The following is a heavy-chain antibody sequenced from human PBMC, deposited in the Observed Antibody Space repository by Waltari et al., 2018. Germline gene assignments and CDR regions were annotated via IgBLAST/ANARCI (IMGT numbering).Heavy chain of an antibody. D-gene: IGHD2-15*01. CDR3: AREWGVMVGTAAFYFDY. J-gene: IGHJ4*02. Sequence: EVQLVGSGGGLVKPGGSLRLSCAASGSTFRRYTLNWVRQAPVKGLEWVSSISSGSSYIYYADSVKGRFIISRDNAKNSLYLQMNSLRAEDTAVYYCAREWGVMVGTAAFYFDYWGQGTLVTVSS. V-gene: IGHV3-21*02. CDR2: ISSGSSYI. CDR1: GSTFRRYT.